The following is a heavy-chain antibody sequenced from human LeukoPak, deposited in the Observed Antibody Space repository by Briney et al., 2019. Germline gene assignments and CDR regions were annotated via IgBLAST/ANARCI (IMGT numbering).Heavy chain of an antibody. J-gene: IGHJ4*02. CDR2: ISGSGDST. Sequence: GGSLRLSCAASGFPYSRFAMSWVRQAPGKGLEWVSAISGSGDSTYYADPVKGRFTISRDNSKNTLYLQMNSLRVEDTAVYYCAKTGYDSSGYLDYWGQGTLVTVSS. D-gene: IGHD3-22*01. CDR1: GFPYSRFA. V-gene: IGHV3-23*01. CDR3: AKTGYDSSGYLDY.